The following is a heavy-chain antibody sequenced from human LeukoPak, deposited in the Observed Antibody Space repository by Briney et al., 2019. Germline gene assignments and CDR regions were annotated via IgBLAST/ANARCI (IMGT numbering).Heavy chain of an antibody. CDR3: ATGYYEPFAT. CDR1: GASLCSYY. J-gene: IGHJ5*02. CDR2: ISDTGKA. D-gene: IGHD2/OR15-2a*01. Sequence: SETLSLTCSVSGASLCSYYWDWLRQTPGKGLEWIGYISDTGKAESNPSLKSRASISLDTSKKQFSLRLTSVTAADSAFYYCATGYYEPFATWGPGILVTVSS. V-gene: IGHV4-59*01.